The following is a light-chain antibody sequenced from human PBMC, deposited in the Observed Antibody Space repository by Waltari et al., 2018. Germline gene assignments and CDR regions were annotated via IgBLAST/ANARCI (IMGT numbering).Light chain of an antibody. J-gene: IGKJ2*01. Sequence: DIVMTQSPDSLAVSLGERATINCKSSQSVLYSSNNKNYLAWYQKKPGQLPKLIIYWESTRESGVPDRFSGSGSGTDFTLTISSLQAEDVAVYYCQQYYSTPYTFGQGTKLEIK. CDR3: QQYYSTPYT. CDR1: QSVLYSSNNKNY. V-gene: IGKV4-1*01. CDR2: WES.